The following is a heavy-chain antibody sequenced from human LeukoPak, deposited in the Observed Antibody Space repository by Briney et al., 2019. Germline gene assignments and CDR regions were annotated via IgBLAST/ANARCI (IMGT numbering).Heavy chain of an antibody. Sequence: ASVKVSCKASGYTFTGYYMHWVRQAPGQGLEWMGWINPNSGGTNYAQKFQGRVTMTRDTSISTAYMELSRLRSDDTAVYYCASSHGIAAAGFDYWGQGTLVTVSS. J-gene: IGHJ4*02. D-gene: IGHD6-13*01. CDR1: GYTFTGYY. V-gene: IGHV1-2*02. CDR3: ASSHGIAAAGFDY. CDR2: INPNSGGT.